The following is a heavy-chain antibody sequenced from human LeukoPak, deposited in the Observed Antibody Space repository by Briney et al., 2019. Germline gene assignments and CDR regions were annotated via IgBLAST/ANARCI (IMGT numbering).Heavy chain of an antibody. Sequence: ASVKVSCKASGYTFTGYYMHWVRQAPGQGLEWMGWINPNSGGTNYAQKFQGRVTMTRDTSTSTAYMELSRLRSDDTAVYYCARDGSYYGSGSYYKADYWGQGTLVTVSP. CDR1: GYTFTGYY. J-gene: IGHJ4*02. D-gene: IGHD3-10*01. CDR3: ARDGSYYGSGSYYKADY. V-gene: IGHV1-2*02. CDR2: INPNSGGT.